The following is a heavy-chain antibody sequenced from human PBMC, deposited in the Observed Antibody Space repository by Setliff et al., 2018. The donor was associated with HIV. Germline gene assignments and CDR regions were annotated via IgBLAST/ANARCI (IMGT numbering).Heavy chain of an antibody. V-gene: IGHV1-46*01. J-gene: IGHJ4*02. CDR3: ARAAAGNTGPFDL. D-gene: IGHD4-17*01. Sequence: ASVKVSCKASGYTFTSYYIHWVRQAPGQGLEWMGVIHPSGGSTSYAQSFQDRVTMTRDTSTSTVYMELSSLRSEDTAVYYCARAAAGNTGPFDLWGQGSPVTVSS. CDR1: GYTFTSYY. CDR2: IHPSGGST.